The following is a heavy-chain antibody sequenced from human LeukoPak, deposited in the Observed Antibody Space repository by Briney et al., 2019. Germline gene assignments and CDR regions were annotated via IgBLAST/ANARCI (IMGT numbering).Heavy chain of an antibody. CDR1: GGSFSGYY. V-gene: IGHV4-34*01. D-gene: IGHD3-9*01. Sequence: SETLSLTCAVYGGSFSGYYWSWIRQPPGKGLEWIGEINHSGSTNYNPSLKSRVTISVDTSKNQFSLKLSSVTAADTAVYYCARGRYFDGMDVWGQETTVTVSS. CDR2: INHSGST. CDR3: ARGRYFDGMDV. J-gene: IGHJ6*02.